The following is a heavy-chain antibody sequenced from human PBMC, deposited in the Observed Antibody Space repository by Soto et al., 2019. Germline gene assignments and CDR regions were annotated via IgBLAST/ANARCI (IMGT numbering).Heavy chain of an antibody. D-gene: IGHD2-21*01. Sequence: QVQLVQSGAEVKKPGASVKVSCKASGYTFADHYMHWVRQAPGQALEFMGCINANSGAASYAQRFQGRATITRDTSVSTVYMDLSRLTSDDQAIYYWAREVGGDRKAFDIWGQGTMVTVSS. J-gene: IGHJ3*02. CDR2: INANSGAA. CDR1: GYTFADHY. CDR3: AREVGGDRKAFDI. V-gene: IGHV1-2*02.